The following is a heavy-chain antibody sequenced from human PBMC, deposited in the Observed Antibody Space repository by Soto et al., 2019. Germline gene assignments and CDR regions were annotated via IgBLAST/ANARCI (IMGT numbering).Heavy chain of an antibody. J-gene: IGHJ6*02. D-gene: IGHD3-3*01. CDR1: GYSVSSSDYY. CDR3: APLTVSLSGPYGIHV. CDR2: MFYSGLT. V-gene: IGHV4-39*01. Sequence: LSLTCSVSGYSVSSSDYYWAWIRQPPGKGLEWIGSMFYSGLTYYNPSLKSRVTLSVDTSKNQVSVSLNSVTAADTAVYYCAPLTVSLSGPYGIHVWGQGTTVTVSS.